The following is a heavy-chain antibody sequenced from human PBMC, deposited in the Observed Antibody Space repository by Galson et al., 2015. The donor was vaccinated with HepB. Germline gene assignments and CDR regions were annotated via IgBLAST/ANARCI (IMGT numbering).Heavy chain of an antibody. J-gene: IGHJ4*02. CDR1: GVTFSSYD. D-gene: IGHD6-13*01. Sequence: SLRLSCAASGVTFSSYDMNWVRQAPGKGLEWLSYISSSSSTIYYADSVKGRFTISRDNAKNSLYLQMNSLRAEDTAVYYCARDSSSWYGYWGQGTLVTVSS. CDR2: ISSSSSTI. V-gene: IGHV3-48*04. CDR3: ARDSSSWYGY.